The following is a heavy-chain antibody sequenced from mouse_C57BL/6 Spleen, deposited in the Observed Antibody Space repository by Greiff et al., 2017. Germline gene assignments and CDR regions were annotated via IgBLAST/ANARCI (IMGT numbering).Heavy chain of an antibody. CDR1: GFTFSDYY. V-gene: IGHV5-16*01. CDR2: INYDGSST. Sequence: EVKVVESEGGLVQPGGSMKLSCTASGFTFSDYYMAWVRQVPEKGLEWVANINYDGSSTYYLDYLKGRFIISRDNAKNILYLPMSSLKSEYTATYYCARDRCPRAMDYWGQGTSVTVSS. J-gene: IGHJ4*01. CDR3: ARDRCPRAMDY.